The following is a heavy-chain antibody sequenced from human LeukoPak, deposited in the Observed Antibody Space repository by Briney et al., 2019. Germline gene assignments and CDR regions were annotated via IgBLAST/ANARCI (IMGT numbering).Heavy chain of an antibody. Sequence: SETLSLTCTVSDGSIKTNYWWTWVRQPPGKGLEWIGETWHSGSSTNYNPSLKSRVTISVDKPKSQFSLKLASVTAADTAIYYCARGNEYTWWQWSQGTLVTVSS. CDR2: TWHSGSST. J-gene: IGHJ4*02. V-gene: IGHV4-4*02. D-gene: IGHD2-15*01. CDR3: ARGNEYTWWQ. CDR1: DGSIKTNYW.